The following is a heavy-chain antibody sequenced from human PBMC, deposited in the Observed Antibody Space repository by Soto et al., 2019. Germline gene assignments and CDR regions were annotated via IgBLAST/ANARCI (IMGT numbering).Heavy chain of an antibody. J-gene: IGHJ5*01. V-gene: IGHV4-4*02. D-gene: IGHD1-1*01. Sequence: LSLTCTLSGGSVRAPDWWNWVCQSPDKGLEWIAEVHISGHSNYNPSLRSRVSVSIDSSKNQFYLNLNSVTAADTAIYYCARVRQGCSANNCYFDPWGQGTQVTVSS. CDR2: VHISGHS. CDR1: GGSVRAPDW. CDR3: ARVRQGCSANNCYFDP.